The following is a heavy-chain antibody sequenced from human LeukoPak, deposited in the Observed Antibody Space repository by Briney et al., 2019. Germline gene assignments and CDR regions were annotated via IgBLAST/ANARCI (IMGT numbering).Heavy chain of an antibody. J-gene: IGHJ6*02. CDR1: VGSISSGNW. V-gene: IGHV4-4*02. CDR2: IYHNGTP. CDR3: ATAPILRGEGGEHYKYGMDV. D-gene: IGHD2-2*02. Sequence: TSETLSLTCAVSVGSISSGNWWSWVRQSPGKGLEWIGAIYHNGTPNYSPSLKSRVTISADTFKNNFSLKLTSVTAPDTAVYYCATAPILRGEGGEHYKYGMDVWGQGTTVIVSS.